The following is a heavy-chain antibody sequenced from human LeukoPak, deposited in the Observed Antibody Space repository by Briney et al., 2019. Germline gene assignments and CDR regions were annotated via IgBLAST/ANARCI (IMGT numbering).Heavy chain of an antibody. J-gene: IGHJ6*04. Sequence: PSETLSLTCAVSGHSISTGYYWGWVRQPPGKGLEWIGSMSHNRGTYYNPSLKSRVTISMDTSKNQISLRLTSVTAADTAVYYCASYYASGVSAYNYYGMDVWGKGTTVTVSS. CDR1: GHSISTGYY. CDR2: MSHNRGT. CDR3: ASYYASGVSAYNYYGMDV. D-gene: IGHD3-10*01. V-gene: IGHV4-38-2*01.